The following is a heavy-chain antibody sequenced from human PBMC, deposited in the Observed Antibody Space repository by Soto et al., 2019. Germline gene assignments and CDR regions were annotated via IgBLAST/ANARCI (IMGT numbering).Heavy chain of an antibody. CDR2: ISGSGGST. CDR3: AKAVGAHVWGVYYYGMDV. J-gene: IGHJ6*02. V-gene: IGHV3-23*01. D-gene: IGHD1-26*01. Sequence: VQLLESGGGLVQPGGSLRLSCAASGFTFSSYAMSWVRQAPGKGLEWVSAISGSGGSTYYADSVKGRFTISRDNSKNTLYLQMNSRRAEDTAVYYCAKAVGAHVWGVYYYGMDVWGQGTTVTVSS. CDR1: GFTFSSYA.